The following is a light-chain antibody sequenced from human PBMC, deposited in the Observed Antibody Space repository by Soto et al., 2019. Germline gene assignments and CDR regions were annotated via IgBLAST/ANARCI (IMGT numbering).Light chain of an antibody. CDR1: QSVRGD. V-gene: IGKV3-15*01. CDR2: GTY. CDR3: QQCNNWPWT. Sequence: TQFPGTLSASPGERVVLSCRASQSVRGDLAWFQQKPGRSPRLLIYGTYTRASGVPDRFSGSGSGTDFTLTISSLQSEDFAVYFCQQCNNWPWTFGPGTKVDIK. J-gene: IGKJ1*01.